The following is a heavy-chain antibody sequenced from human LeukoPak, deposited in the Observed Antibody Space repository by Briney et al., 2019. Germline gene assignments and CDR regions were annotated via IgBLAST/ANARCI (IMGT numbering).Heavy chain of an antibody. J-gene: IGHJ4*02. CDR2: IKQDGSEK. D-gene: IGHD2-21*02. Sequence: GGSLRLSCTASGFTFSNYWMTWVRQAPGKGLEWVANIKQDGSEKSYVDSVKGRFTISRDNAENSLYLQMNSLRAEDTALYYCAKSQGAWYSFEYWGQGILVTVSP. CDR3: AKSQGAWYSFEY. CDR1: GFTFSNYW. V-gene: IGHV3-7*05.